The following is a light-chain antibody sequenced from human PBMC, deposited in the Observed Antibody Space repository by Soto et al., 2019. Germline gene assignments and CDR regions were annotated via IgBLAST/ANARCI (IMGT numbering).Light chain of an antibody. Sequence: IVLTQSQGTLSLSPGERTTLSCRASQSISRYLAWYQQKPGQGPRLLIYGASSRATGTPDRFSGSGSGTDFNLTINSLEPEDFALYYCQPYGSSPPTFGQGTKVEI. CDR1: QSISRY. J-gene: IGKJ1*01. V-gene: IGKV3-20*01. CDR3: QPYGSSPPT. CDR2: GAS.